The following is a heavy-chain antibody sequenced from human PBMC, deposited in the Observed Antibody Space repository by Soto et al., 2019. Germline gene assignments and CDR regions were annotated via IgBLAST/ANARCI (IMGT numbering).Heavy chain of an antibody. D-gene: IGHD3-9*01. J-gene: IGHJ4*02. Sequence: GGSLRLSCAASGFAFSTYWMSWVRQAPGKGLEWVANIKEDGFEKYYVDSVKGRFTISRDNAKNSLYPQMNSLRAEDTAVYYCARAALTGYYTGRLDYFDYWGQGTLVTVSS. CDR3: ARAALTGYYTGRLDYFDY. CDR1: GFAFSTYW. V-gene: IGHV3-7*01. CDR2: IKEDGFEK.